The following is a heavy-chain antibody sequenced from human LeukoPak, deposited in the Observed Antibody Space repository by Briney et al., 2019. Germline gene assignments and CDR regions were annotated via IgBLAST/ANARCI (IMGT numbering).Heavy chain of an antibody. CDR3: ARGTYSGYQPLDY. CDR1: GGTFSSYA. Sequence: GASVKVSCKASGGTFSSYAISWVRQAPGQGLEWMGRIIPILGIANYAQKFQGRVTITADKSTSTAYMELSSLRPEDTAVYYCARGTYSGYQPLDYWGQGALVTVSS. J-gene: IGHJ4*02. CDR2: IIPILGIA. D-gene: IGHD5-12*01. V-gene: IGHV1-69*04.